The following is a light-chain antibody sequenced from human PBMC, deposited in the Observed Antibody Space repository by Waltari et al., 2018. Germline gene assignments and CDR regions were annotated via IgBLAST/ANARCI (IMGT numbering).Light chain of an antibody. J-gene: IGKJ1*01. V-gene: IGKV3-20*01. CDR2: GAS. CDR1: QSVGRT. Sequence: EIVLPQSPGTLSLSPGERATHSCWTSQSVGRTLAWYQQKPGQPPRLLIYGASIRATGIPYRFSGSGYGTDVSLTSSSLEPGDFAVYYCENYVRLPVTFGQGTKVEIK. CDR3: ENYVRLPVT.